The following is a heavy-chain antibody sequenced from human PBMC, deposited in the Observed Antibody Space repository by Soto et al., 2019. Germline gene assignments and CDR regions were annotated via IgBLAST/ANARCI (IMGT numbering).Heavy chain of an antibody. CDR1: GIIFSTLA. V-gene: IGHV3-23*01. CDR2: ITGSGGST. Sequence: EVQLLESGGGLVQPGGSLRLSCTASGIIFSTLAMSWVRQAPGKGLEWVSGITGSGGSTNYADSVKGRFTISRDNSKDTLYLQMNSLRAEDTAIYYCALVTITRIRGEPPAHWGQGTLVTVSA. D-gene: IGHD3-10*01. CDR3: ALVTITRIRGEPPAH. J-gene: IGHJ4*02.